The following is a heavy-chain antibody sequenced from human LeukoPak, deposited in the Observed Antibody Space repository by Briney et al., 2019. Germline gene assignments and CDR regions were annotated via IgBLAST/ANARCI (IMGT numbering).Heavy chain of an antibody. CDR3: ARVLHSNYEVAFGGFDI. D-gene: IGHD4-11*01. CDR2: SHYSRNT. J-gene: IGHJ3*02. V-gene: IGHV4-31*03. Sequence: SQTLSLTCTVSGASISSGGYYWGWIRQHPGKGLEWIGYSHYSRNTYYNSSLKSRVTISLDTSKNQFSLRLDSVTAADTAVYYCARVLHSNYEVAFGGFDIWGQGTMVTVSS. CDR1: GASISSGGYY.